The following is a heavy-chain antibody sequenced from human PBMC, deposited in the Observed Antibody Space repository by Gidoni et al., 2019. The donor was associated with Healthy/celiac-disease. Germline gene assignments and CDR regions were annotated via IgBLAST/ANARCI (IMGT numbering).Heavy chain of an antibody. V-gene: IGHV3-30*18. CDR1: GFTFSSYG. CDR3: AKEVRFFYGMDV. CDR2: ISYDGSNK. D-gene: IGHD3-3*01. Sequence: QVQLVESGGGVAERGRSLRHSCAASGFTFSSYGMHWVRQAPGKGLEWVAVISYDGSNKYYADSVKCRFTISRDNSKNTLYLQMNSLRAEDTAVYYCAKEVRFFYGMDVWGQGTTVTVSS. J-gene: IGHJ6*02.